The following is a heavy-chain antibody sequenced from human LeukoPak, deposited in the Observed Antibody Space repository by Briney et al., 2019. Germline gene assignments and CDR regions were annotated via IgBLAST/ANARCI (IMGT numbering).Heavy chain of an antibody. CDR2: IRYDGSNK. Sequence: GGSLGLSCAASGFTFSSYGMHWVRQAPGRGLEWVAFIRYDGSNKYYADSVKGRFTISRDNSKNTLYLQMNSLRAEDTAVYYCAKDPTPSSSAPPRGGQGTLVTVSS. D-gene: IGHD6-6*01. J-gene: IGHJ4*02. V-gene: IGHV3-30*02. CDR3: AKDPTPSSSAPPR. CDR1: GFTFSSYG.